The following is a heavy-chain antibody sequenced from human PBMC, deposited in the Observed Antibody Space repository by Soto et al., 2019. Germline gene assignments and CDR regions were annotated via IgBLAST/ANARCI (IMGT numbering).Heavy chain of an antibody. D-gene: IGHD6-13*01. CDR3: AKDRDLRPLVVPAAGIAAAGTGYFDY. J-gene: IGHJ4*02. Sequence: GGSLRLSCAASGFTFSSYAMSWVRQAPGKGLEWVSAISGSGGSTYYADSVKGRFTISRDNSKNTLYLQMNSLRAEDTAVYYCAKDRDLRPLVVPAAGIAAAGTGYFDYWGQGTLVTVSS. V-gene: IGHV3-23*01. CDR2: ISGSGGST. CDR1: GFTFSSYA.